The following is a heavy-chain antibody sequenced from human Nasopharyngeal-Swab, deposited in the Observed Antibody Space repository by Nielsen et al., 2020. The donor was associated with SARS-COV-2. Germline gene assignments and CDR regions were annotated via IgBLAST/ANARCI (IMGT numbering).Heavy chain of an antibody. J-gene: IGHJ6*02. D-gene: IGHD5-12*01. CDR2: IKQDGSEK. Sequence: VRQAPGKGLEWVANIKQDGSEKYYVDSVKGRFTISRDNAKNSLYLQMNSLRAEDTAVYYCARTEWLRFGYYYGMDVWGQGTTVTVSS. CDR3: ARTEWLRFGYYYGMDV. V-gene: IGHV3-7*01.